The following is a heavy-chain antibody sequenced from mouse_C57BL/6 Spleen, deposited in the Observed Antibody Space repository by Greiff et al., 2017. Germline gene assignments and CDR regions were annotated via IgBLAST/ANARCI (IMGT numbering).Heavy chain of an antibody. D-gene: IGHD3-2*02. Sequence: EVKLVVSGGGLVQPGGSLSLSCAASGFTFTAYYMSWVRLPPGKALEWLGFIRNKANGYTTEYSASVKGRFTISRDNSQSILYLQMNALRAEDSATYYCARYKGSGYLAWFAYWGQGTLVTVSA. V-gene: IGHV7-3*01. CDR3: ARYKGSGYLAWFAY. CDR1: GFTFTAYY. CDR2: IRNKANGYTT. J-gene: IGHJ3*01.